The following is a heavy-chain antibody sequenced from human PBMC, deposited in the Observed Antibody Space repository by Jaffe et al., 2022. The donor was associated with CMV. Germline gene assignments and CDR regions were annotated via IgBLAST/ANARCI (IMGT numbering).Heavy chain of an antibody. V-gene: IGHV3-64D*06. CDR2: ISSNGGST. CDR1: GFTFSSYA. CDR3: VKEGDIYCSSTSCQNYYYYYMDV. Sequence: EVQLVESGGGLVQPGGSLRLSCSASGFTFSSYAMHWVRQAPGKGLEYVSAISSNGGSTYYADSVKGRFTISRDNSKNTLYLQMSSLRAEDTAVYYCVKEGDIYCSSTSCQNYYYYYMDVWGKGTTVTVSS. D-gene: IGHD2-2*01. J-gene: IGHJ6*03.